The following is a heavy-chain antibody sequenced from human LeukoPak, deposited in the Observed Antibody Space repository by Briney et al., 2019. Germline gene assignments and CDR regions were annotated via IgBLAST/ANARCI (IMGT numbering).Heavy chain of an antibody. CDR3: ASGYSGYERFFDY. J-gene: IGHJ4*02. CDR1: GDSVSSNSYY. D-gene: IGHD5-12*01. V-gene: IGHV4-39*01. Sequence: SETLSLTCSVSGDSVSSNSYYWGWIRQPPGKGLEWIGSKFYFGRTYHNPSLTSRVTTSIDGSKNQFSLNLTSVTAADTAVYYCASGYSGYERFFDYWGQGTLVTVSS. CDR2: KFYFGRT.